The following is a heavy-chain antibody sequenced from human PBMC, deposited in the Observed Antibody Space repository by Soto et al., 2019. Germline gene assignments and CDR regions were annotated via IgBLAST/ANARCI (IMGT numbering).Heavy chain of an antibody. CDR1: GFTFSSYA. V-gene: IGHV3-23*01. D-gene: IGHD3-16*01. CDR2: ISGSGGST. CDR3: AKDSHPEYDYIWGRYS. J-gene: IGHJ5*02. Sequence: GGSLRLSCAASGFTFSSYAMSWVRQAPGKGLEWVSAISGSGGSTYYADSVKGRFTISRDNSKNTLYLQMNSLRAEDTAVYYCAKDSHPEYDYIWGRYSWGQGTLVTISS.